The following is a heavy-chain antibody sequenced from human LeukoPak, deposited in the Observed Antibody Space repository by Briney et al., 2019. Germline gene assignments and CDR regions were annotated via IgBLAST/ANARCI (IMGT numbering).Heavy chain of an antibody. D-gene: IGHD1-26*01. Sequence: GGSLRLSCAASEFTFSDYYMSWIRQAPGKGLEWVSYISYSGDTIYYADSVKGRFTVSRDNAKNSLYLQMNSLRADDTAVYYCARRSGSYFSFDYWGQGTLVTVSS. V-gene: IGHV3-11*04. CDR2: ISYSGDTI. CDR1: EFTFSDYY. CDR3: ARRSGSYFSFDY. J-gene: IGHJ4*02.